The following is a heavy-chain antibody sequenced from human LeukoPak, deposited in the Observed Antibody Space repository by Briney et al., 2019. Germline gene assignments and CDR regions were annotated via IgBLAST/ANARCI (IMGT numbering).Heavy chain of an antibody. D-gene: IGHD5-18*01. V-gene: IGHV3-7*01. CDR1: GFTFSSYW. J-gene: IGHJ4*02. CDR3: ARHLSGVTGYTYGRGIDY. Sequence: GGSLRLSCAASGFTFSSYWMSWVRQAPGKGLEWVANIKKDGMEKYYVDSVKGRFTISRDNAKTSLYLQMNSLRAEDTAVYYCARHLSGVTGYTYGRGIDYWGQGTLVTVSS. CDR2: IKKDGMEK.